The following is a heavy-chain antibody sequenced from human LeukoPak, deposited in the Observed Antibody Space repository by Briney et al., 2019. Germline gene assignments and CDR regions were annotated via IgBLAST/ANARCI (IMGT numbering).Heavy chain of an antibody. D-gene: IGHD2-15*01. Sequence: GSLELSCSASGFPFSSSAMSWVRQAPGKGLGGVSAFSNNGGYTYYADSVQGRFTISRDNSKSTLCLQMNSLRAEDTAVYYCAKQLGYCSDGSCYFPYWGQGTLVTVSS. CDR3: AKQLGYCSDGSCYFPY. CDR1: GFPFSSSA. CDR2: FSNNGGYT. J-gene: IGHJ4*02. V-gene: IGHV3-23*01.